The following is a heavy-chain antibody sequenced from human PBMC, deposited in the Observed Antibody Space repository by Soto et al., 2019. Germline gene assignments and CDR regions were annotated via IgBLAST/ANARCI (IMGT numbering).Heavy chain of an antibody. D-gene: IGHD2-2*01. J-gene: IGHJ4*02. Sequence: PGGSLRLSCAASGFTFSDHYIDWVRQAPGKGLEWVGRTRNRAMTYTTEYAASVKGRFTISRDDLRNSLYLQMNSLKTEDTAMYYCARSGSSTSCYDSWGRGTLVTVSS. CDR3: ARSGSSTSCYDS. CDR1: GFTFSDHY. CDR2: TRNRAMTYTT. V-gene: IGHV3-72*01.